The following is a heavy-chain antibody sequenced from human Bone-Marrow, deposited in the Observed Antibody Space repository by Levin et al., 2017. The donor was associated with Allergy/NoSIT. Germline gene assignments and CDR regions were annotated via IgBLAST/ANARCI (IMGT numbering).Heavy chain of an antibody. J-gene: IGHJ4*02. D-gene: IGHD3-10*01. CDR2: VYYTGST. CDR3: ARAPYYGPARPYQSDY. V-gene: IGHV4-39*01. Sequence: MTSETLSLTCSVSGGSISSSTYSWGWIRQPPGKGLEWIGNVYYTGSTHYNPSLKSRVTISADTSKNQFSLKLSSVTAADTAVYYCARAPYYGPARPYQSDYWGQGTLVTVSS. CDR1: GGSISSSTYS.